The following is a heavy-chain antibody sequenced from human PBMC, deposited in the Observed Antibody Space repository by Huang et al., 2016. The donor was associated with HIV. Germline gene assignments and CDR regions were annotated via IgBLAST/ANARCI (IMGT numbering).Heavy chain of an antibody. V-gene: IGHV4-59*02. CDR1: AGSVSSHC. Sequence: QVQLQESGPGLVKPSETLSLTCTVSAGSVSSHCWSWIRQPPGKGLEWTGGIYCSGNNYNPSLESRVTISVDTSKNQFSLKLSSVTAADTAVYYCARVSIAYSYADFDYWGQGTLVTVSS. CDR2: IYCSGN. D-gene: IGHD5-18*01. CDR3: ARVSIAYSYADFDY. J-gene: IGHJ4*02.